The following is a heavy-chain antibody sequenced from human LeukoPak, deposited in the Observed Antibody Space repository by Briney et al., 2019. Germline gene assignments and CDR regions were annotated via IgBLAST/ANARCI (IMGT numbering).Heavy chain of an antibody. V-gene: IGHV3-53*01. CDR3: ARDSDSGYGPFAP. J-gene: IGHJ5*02. Sequence: GGSLRLSCAASGFTVSNNHMSWVRQAPGKGLEWVSVIHSGGTTNYADSVQDRFTISRDNSKTTVYLHMNSLRAEDTAVYYCARDSDSGYGPFAPWGQGTLVTVSS. CDR1: GFTVSNNH. D-gene: IGHD5-12*01. CDR2: IHSGGTT.